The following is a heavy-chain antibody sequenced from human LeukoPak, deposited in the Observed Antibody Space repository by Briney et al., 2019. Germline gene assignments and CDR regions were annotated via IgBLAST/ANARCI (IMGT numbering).Heavy chain of an antibody. CDR3: ARTFYWNDDDY. J-gene: IGHJ4*02. Sequence: SQTLSLTCTVSGGSISSGGYYWSWIRQPPGKGLEWIGYIYHSGSTYYNPSLKSRVTISVDRSKNQFSLKLSSVTAADTAVYYCARTFYWNDDDYWGQGTLVTVSS. CDR2: IYHSGST. CDR1: GGSISSGGYY. D-gene: IGHD1-1*01. V-gene: IGHV4-30-2*01.